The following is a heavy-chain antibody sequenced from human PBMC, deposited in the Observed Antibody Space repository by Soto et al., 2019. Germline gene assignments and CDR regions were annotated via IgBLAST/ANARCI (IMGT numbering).Heavy chain of an antibody. Sequence: GGSLRLSCAASGFTFSNAWMNWVRQAPGKGLEWVGRIKSKTDGGTTDYAAPVKGRFTISRDDSKNTLYLQMNSLKTEETAVYYCTTNYDILTGPYYYYGMDVWGQGTTVTVSS. CDR1: GFTFSNAW. CDR3: TTNYDILTGPYYYYGMDV. J-gene: IGHJ6*02. CDR2: IKSKTDGGTT. V-gene: IGHV3-15*07. D-gene: IGHD3-9*01.